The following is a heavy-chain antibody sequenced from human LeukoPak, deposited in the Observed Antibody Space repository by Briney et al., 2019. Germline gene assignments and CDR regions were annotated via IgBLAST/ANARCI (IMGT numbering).Heavy chain of an antibody. CDR1: GFTFSSYG. J-gene: IGHJ4*02. D-gene: IGHD5-12*01. V-gene: IGHV3-30*03. Sequence: GGSLRLSCAASGFTFSSYGMHWVRQAPGKGLELVAVISYDGSNKYYADSVKGRFTISRDNSKNTLYMQMDSRTAEDTAVYYCARATKAFDYWGQGTLVTVSS. CDR3: ARATKAFDY. CDR2: ISYDGSNK.